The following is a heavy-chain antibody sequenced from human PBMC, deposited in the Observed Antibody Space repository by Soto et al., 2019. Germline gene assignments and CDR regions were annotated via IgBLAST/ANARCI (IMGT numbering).Heavy chain of an antibody. CDR1: GFDFRSYE. CDR2: IRANDESI. Sequence: AGGSLRLSCVASGFDFRSYEMNWVRQAPGKGPEWVSNIRANDESIYYADSVKGRVSVSRDNAKNSLFLEMNSLRVDDTAVYYCARETLRDAIDIWGQGTMVTVSS. CDR3: ARETLRDAIDI. V-gene: IGHV3-48*03. J-gene: IGHJ3*02.